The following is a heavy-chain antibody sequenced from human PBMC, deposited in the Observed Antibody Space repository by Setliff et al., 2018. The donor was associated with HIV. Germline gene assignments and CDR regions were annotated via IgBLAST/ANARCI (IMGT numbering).Heavy chain of an antibody. D-gene: IGHD2-15*01. CDR1: GVTFRSNRCF. CDR2: VYYNEVT. V-gene: IGHV4-39*01. Sequence: PSGTLCLTCSVSGVTFRSNRCFWSWVRQRPGKGLQYIGTVYYNEVTYFNPSLKSRLTISVDTSKNQFSLKLSSLTAEDTAVYYCARGYCSGGSCYGDTVGYHHFDYWGQGTLVTVSS. J-gene: IGHJ4*02. CDR3: ARGYCSGGSCYGDTVGYHHFDY.